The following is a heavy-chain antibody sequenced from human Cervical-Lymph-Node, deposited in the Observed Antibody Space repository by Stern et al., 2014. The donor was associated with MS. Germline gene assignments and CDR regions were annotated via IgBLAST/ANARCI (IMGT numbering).Heavy chain of an antibody. D-gene: IGHD1-7*01. V-gene: IGHV1-2*06. CDR2: INPNSGGT. Sequence: QVQLGQSGAEVKKPGASVKVSCKASGYTFTGQYMHWVRQAPGQGLEWMGRINPNSGGTSYAQKFQGRVTMTRDTSINTASMELSRLISDDTAMYYCARGLRGDWNYDAFDYWGQGTLVTVSS. CDR3: ARGLRGDWNYDAFDY. CDR1: GYTFTGQY. J-gene: IGHJ4*02.